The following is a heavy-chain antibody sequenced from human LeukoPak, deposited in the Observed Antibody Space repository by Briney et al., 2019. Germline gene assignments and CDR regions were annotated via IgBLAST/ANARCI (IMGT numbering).Heavy chain of an antibody. CDR3: ARDGYSGSSLFDS. D-gene: IGHD1-26*01. V-gene: IGHV4-59*11. J-gene: IGHJ4*02. CDR1: GGSITSHF. Sequence: SETLSLTCTVSGGSITSHFWSWIRQPPGKGLEWIGYIYHSGITNYNPSLKSRVTISVDMSKNQFSLELSSVTAADTAVYYCARDGYSGSSLFDSWGQGTLVTVSS. CDR2: IYHSGIT.